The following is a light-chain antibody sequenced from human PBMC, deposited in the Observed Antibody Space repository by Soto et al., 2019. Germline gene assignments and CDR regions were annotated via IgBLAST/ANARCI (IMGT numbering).Light chain of an antibody. CDR2: RNN. CDR1: SSNIGSNY. CDR3: AAWDDSLSVYV. J-gene: IGLJ1*01. Sequence: QSVLTQPPSSSGTPGQRVTISCSGSSSNIGSNYVYGYQQLPGTAPKLLISRNNQRPSGVPDRFYGSKSGTAASLASSGLRSEEEADYYCAAWDDSLSVYVLGNGTKLTVL. V-gene: IGLV1-47*01.